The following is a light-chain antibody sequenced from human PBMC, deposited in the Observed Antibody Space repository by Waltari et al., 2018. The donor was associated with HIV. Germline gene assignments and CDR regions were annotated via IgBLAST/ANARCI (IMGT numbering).Light chain of an antibody. J-gene: IGKJ1*01. Sequence: EIVMTQSPATLSVSPGERVTLSCTASQNVITNLAWYQQKPGQAPRLLIYGASTRATGIQPRFSGGGSGTEFTLTIGSLQSEDFTFYYCQQYNKWPRTFGQGTKVEVK. CDR3: QQYNKWPRT. CDR1: QNVITN. CDR2: GAS. V-gene: IGKV3-15*01.